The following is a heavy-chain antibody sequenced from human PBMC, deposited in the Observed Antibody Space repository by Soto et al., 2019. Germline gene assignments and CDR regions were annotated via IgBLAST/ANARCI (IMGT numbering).Heavy chain of an antibody. Sequence: GGSLRLSCAASGFTFSSYAMHWVRQAPGKGLEWVAVIAYDGSNKYYADSVKGRFTISRDNSKNTLYLQMNSLRAEDTAVYYCGKSASGSYFDYWAQGTQVTVSS. CDR1: GFTFSSYA. D-gene: IGHD3-10*01. CDR3: GKSASGSYFDY. CDR2: IAYDGSNK. J-gene: IGHJ4*02. V-gene: IGHV3-30*04.